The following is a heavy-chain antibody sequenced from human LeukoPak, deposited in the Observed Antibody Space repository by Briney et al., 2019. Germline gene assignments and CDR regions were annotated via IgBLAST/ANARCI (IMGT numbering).Heavy chain of an antibody. V-gene: IGHV5-51*01. J-gene: IGHJ4*02. CDR3: ARWLGYCSITSCYQPFDY. CDR2: IYPGDSDA. CDR1: GYSFTSYW. D-gene: IGHD2-2*01. Sequence: GESLKISCKGSGYSFTSYWIVWVRQMPGKGLEWMGIIYPGDSDARYSPSFQGQVTISADKSISTAYLHWSSLKASDTAMYYCARWLGYCSITSCYQPFDYWGQGTLVTVSS.